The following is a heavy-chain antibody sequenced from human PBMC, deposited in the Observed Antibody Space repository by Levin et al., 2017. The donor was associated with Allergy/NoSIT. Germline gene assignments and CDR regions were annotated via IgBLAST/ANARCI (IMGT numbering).Heavy chain of an antibody. D-gene: IGHD6-19*01. J-gene: IGHJ4*02. CDR2: ISYDGSNK. CDR3: ARAVYSSGFDY. V-gene: IGHV3-30-3*01. Sequence: SCAASGFTFSSYAMHWVRQAPGKGLEWVAVISYDGSNKYYADSVKGRFTISRDNSKNTLYLQMNSLRAEDTAVYYCARAVYSSGFDYWGQGTLVTVSS. CDR1: GFTFSSYA.